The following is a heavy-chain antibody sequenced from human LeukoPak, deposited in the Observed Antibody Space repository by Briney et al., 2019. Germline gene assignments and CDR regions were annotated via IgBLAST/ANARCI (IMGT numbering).Heavy chain of an antibody. Sequence: SQTLSLTCAVSGDSISSDGYSWSWIRQPPGKGLEWIGYIYHSGSTYYTPSLESRVTISVDRSKNQFSLKLSSVTAADTAVYCCARETRYCSGGSCYSGMDVWGQGTTVTVSS. J-gene: IGHJ6*02. D-gene: IGHD2-15*01. V-gene: IGHV4-30-2*01. CDR2: IYHSGST. CDR1: GDSISSDGYS. CDR3: ARETRYCSGGSCYSGMDV.